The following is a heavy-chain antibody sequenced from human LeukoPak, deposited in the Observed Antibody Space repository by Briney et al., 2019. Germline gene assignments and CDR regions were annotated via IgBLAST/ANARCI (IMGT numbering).Heavy chain of an antibody. J-gene: IGHJ4*02. CDR1: GYTFTSYS. CDR3: ARGASGRYGDDYFDY. V-gene: IGHV1-18*01. CDR2: ISPYNGNT. Sequence: ASVKVSCKASGYTFTSYSITWVRQAPGQGLEWMGCISPYNGNTKYAQNFQGRVSMTTDTSTNTAYMELRSLRSDDTALYYCARGASGRYGDDYFDYWGQGTLVTVSS. D-gene: IGHD1-26*01.